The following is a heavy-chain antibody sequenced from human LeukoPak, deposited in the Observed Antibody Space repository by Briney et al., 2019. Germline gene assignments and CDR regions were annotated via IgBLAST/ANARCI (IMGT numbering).Heavy chain of an antibody. CDR3: VPKGTEGY. V-gene: IGHV3-64D*06. CDR1: GFAFSAYA. J-gene: IGHJ4*02. CDR2: ISPTGDST. Sequence: GGSLGLSCSASGFAFSAYAMHWVRQAPGKGLQYVSAISPTGDSTYYADSVKGRFSISRDNSKNTLYLQVSSLRPEDTAVYYCVPKGTEGYWGQGTLVTVSS.